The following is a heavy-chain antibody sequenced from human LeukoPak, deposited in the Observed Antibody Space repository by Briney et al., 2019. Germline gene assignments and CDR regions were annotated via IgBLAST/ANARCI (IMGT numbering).Heavy chain of an antibody. CDR2: VYYLGNP. J-gene: IGHJ3*01. V-gene: IGHV4-59*12. D-gene: IGHD3-16*01. Sequence: SETLSLTCSVSGGSISDYSWGWLRQPPGKGLEWIGHVYYLGNPTCSPSLKSRVSILVGTSKNQFSLELSSVTAADTAVYYCARRFRTGGDLHHDAYDVWGQGTVVTVSS. CDR3: ARRFRTGGDLHHDAYDV. CDR1: GGSISDYS.